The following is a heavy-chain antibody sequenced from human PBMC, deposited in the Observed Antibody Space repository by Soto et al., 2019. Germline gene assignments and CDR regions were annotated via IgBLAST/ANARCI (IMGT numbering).Heavy chain of an antibody. V-gene: IGHV3-23*01. CDR1: GFTFSSYA. CDR3: AKDLHYDSSGLDY. J-gene: IGHJ4*02. Sequence: GGSLRLSXAASGFTFSSYAMSWVRQAPGKGLEWVSAISGSGGSTYYADSVKGRFTISRDNSKNTLYLQMNSLRAEDTAVYYCAKDLHYDSSGLDYWGQGTLVTVSS. D-gene: IGHD3-22*01. CDR2: ISGSGGST.